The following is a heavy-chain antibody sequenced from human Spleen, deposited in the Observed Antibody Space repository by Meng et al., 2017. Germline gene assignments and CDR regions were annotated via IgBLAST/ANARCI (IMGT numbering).Heavy chain of an antibody. CDR3: AREGRYSRLNWFDP. Sequence: LQGAGPGLVRPSETLSLTCTVSGGSVSSGGYYWSWIRQHPGKGLEWIGYIYYSGSTYYNPSLKSRVTISVDTSKNQFSLKLSSVTAADTAVYYCAREGRYSRLNWFDPWGQGTLVTVSS. D-gene: IGHD6-13*01. V-gene: IGHV4-31*03. J-gene: IGHJ5*02. CDR2: IYYSGST. CDR1: GGSVSSGGYY.